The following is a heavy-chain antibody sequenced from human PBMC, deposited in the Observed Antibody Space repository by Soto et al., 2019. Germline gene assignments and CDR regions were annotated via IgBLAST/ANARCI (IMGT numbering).Heavy chain of an antibody. D-gene: IGHD2-2*01. Sequence: QVQLVQSGAEVKKPGASVKVSCKTSGYTFTSSGISWVRQAPGQGLEWMGWISAYNGNTDYAQKFQGRVIMTTDTSTSTAYMERRSLRSDDTAVYYCARVMTYCTSRSCHDYWGQGTLVAVSS. CDR1: GYTFTSSG. CDR3: ARVMTYCTSRSCHDY. J-gene: IGHJ4*02. V-gene: IGHV1-18*01. CDR2: ISAYNGNT.